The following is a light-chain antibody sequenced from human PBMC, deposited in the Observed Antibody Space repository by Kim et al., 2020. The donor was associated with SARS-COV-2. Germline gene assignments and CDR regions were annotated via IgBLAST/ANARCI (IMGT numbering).Light chain of an antibody. J-gene: IGKJ2*01. CDR3: QQYHRSSYT. V-gene: IGKV1-5*01. CDR2: GAS. CDR1: QTITNW. Sequence: SGTIRDRVTLTRRSSQTITNWVGCEQLKAGKAPKLLSYGASSVEGGLPSRCGGSGARSEFTLTISGLQPDDFATYCGQQYHRSSYTFGQGTKLEI.